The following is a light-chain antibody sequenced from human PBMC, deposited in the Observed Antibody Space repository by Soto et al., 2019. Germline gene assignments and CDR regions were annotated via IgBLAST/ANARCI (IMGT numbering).Light chain of an antibody. J-gene: IGLJ2*01. V-gene: IGLV2-14*01. Sequence: QSALTQPASVSGSPGQSITISCTGTSSDVGGYNYVSWYQQHPGKAPKLIISDVSNRPSGVSNRFSGSKSGNTASLTISGLQAEDEADYHCSSYTYSSTPVVFGGGTKLTVL. CDR1: SSDVGGYNY. CDR2: DVS. CDR3: SSYTYSSTPVV.